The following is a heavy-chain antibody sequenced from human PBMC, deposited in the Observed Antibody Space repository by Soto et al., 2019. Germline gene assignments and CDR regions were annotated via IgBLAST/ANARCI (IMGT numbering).Heavy chain of an antibody. D-gene: IGHD3-16*01. CDR1: GYSISGGYY. CDR2: IYHTGAA. Sequence: PSETLSLTCVVSGYSISGGYYWAWMRQSPGKELEWIGSIYHTGAASYNPSLKSRVTISVDTSKNQFSLKLTSVSAADTAVYYCARDDYITYGHRRFFDFWGQGTLVTVSS. J-gene: IGHJ4*02. V-gene: IGHV4-38-2*02. CDR3: ARDDYITYGHRRFFDF.